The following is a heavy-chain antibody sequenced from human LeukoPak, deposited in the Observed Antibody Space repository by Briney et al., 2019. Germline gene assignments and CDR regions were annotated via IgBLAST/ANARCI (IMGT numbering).Heavy chain of an antibody. CDR1: GFSFSQHS. CDR2: ITGGGTFT. CDR3: VTGDNPDYTWENHRLDAFDI. D-gene: IGHD3-16*01. Sequence: GGSVRLSCEASGFSFSQHSMGWVRLAPGKGLEWVSSITGGGTFTFYAGSVKGRFTVSRDNANNLLFLQLHSLRADNTAIYYCVTGDNPDYTWENHRLDAFDIWGQGTMVTVSS. V-gene: IGHV3-21*01. J-gene: IGHJ3*02.